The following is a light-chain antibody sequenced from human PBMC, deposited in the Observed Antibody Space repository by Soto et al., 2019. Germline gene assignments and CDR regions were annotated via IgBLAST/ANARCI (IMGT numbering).Light chain of an antibody. J-gene: IGKJ4*01. Sequence: EIVLTQSPGTLSLSQGERATLSCRASESVSYSHLAWYQQKPGQAPRLLIFGASSRATGIPDRFSDSGSGTDFTLTISRLEPGDFAVYVCQQYGSPPLTFGGGTKVE. CDR2: GAS. CDR3: QQYGSPPLT. CDR1: ESVSYSH. V-gene: IGKV3-20*01.